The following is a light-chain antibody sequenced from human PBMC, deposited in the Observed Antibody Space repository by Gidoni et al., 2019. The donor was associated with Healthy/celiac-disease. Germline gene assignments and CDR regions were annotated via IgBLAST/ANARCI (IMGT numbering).Light chain of an antibody. J-gene: IGKJ3*01. V-gene: IGKV1-33*01. CDR2: DAS. CDR3: QQYDNLSSFT. Sequence: DIQMTQSPSSLSASVGDRVTITCQASQDISNYLNWYQQKPGKAPKLLIYDASNLETGVPSRFSGSGSGTDFTFTISSLQPEDIATYYCQQYDNLSSFTFGPXTKVDIK. CDR1: QDISNY.